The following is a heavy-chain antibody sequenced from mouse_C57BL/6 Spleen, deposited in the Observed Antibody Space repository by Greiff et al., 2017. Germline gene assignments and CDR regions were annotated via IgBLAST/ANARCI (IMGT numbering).Heavy chain of an antibody. CDR3: ASRVYYDYDMDY. J-gene: IGHJ4*01. D-gene: IGHD2-4*01. Sequence: VQLKQSVAELVRPGASVKLSCTASGFNIKNTYMHWVKQRPEQGLEWIGRIDPANGNTKYAPKFQGKATITAEPFSNTAYLQLSSLTSEDTAIYYGASRVYYDYDMDYWGQGTSVTVSS. CDR1: GFNIKNTY. CDR2: IDPANGNT. V-gene: IGHV14-3*01.